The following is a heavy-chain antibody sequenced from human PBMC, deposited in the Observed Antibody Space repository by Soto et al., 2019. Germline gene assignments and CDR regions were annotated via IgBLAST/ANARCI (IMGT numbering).Heavy chain of an antibody. J-gene: IGHJ5*02. V-gene: IGHV1-18*01. CDR1: GYTFTDYG. CDR2: ISTNSDDT. CDR3: ARTSSGWSNWFDP. D-gene: IGHD6-19*01. Sequence: GASVKVSCKTSGYTFTDYGISWVRQAPGQGLEWMGWISTNSDDTKYAQEFQGRVTVTTDTSTSTAYMELRSLRSDDTAVYYCARTSSGWSNWFDPWGQGTLVTVSS.